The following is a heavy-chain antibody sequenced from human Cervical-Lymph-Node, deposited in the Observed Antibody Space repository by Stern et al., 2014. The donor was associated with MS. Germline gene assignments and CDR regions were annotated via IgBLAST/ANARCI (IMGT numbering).Heavy chain of an antibody. Sequence: VQLVESGGGVVQPGRSLRLSCAASGFGFSSYAMHWVRQAPGKGLEWVAVISYDGSNEYYADSGKGRFTISRDNSKNTMYLQMNSLRVEDTAVYFCARGLQEGGTYFQHWGQGTLVTVSS. J-gene: IGHJ1*01. V-gene: IGHV3-30*01. CDR2: ISYDGSNE. CDR1: GFGFSSYA. CDR3: ARGLQEGGTYFQH. D-gene: IGHD1-1*01.